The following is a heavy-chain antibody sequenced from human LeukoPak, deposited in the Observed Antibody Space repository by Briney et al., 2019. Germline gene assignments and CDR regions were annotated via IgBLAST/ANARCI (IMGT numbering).Heavy chain of an antibody. CDR3: AKDPRTLSYYFDY. V-gene: IGHV3-30*02. J-gene: IGHJ4*02. D-gene: IGHD1-14*01. Sequence: GGSLRLSCAASGFTFSTYGMHWVRQAPGKGLEWVAFIRYDGSNKYYADSVKGRFTISRDSSRDTLYLQMNSLRAEDTAVYYCAKDPRTLSYYFDYWGQGTLVTVSS. CDR1: GFTFSTYG. CDR2: IRYDGSNK.